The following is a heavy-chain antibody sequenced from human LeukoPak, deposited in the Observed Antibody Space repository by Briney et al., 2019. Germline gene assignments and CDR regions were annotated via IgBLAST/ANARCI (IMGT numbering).Heavy chain of an antibody. CDR2: IYYSGST. CDR1: GGSISSYY. Sequence: SETLSPTCTVSGGSISSYYWSWIRQPPGKGLEWIGYIYYSGSTNYNPSLKSRVTISVDTSKNQFSLKLSSVTAADTAVYYCARAAAAAPAEYFQHWGQGTLVTVSS. CDR3: ARAAAAAPAEYFQH. J-gene: IGHJ1*01. V-gene: IGHV4-59*01. D-gene: IGHD6-13*01.